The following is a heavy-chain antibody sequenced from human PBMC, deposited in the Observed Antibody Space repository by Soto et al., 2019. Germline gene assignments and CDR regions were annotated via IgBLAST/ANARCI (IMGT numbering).Heavy chain of an antibody. D-gene: IGHD4-17*01. CDR1: GYTFTSYD. CDR2: MNPNSGNT. V-gene: IGHV1-8*01. J-gene: IGHJ5*02. Sequence: QVQLVQSGAEVKKPGASVKVSCKASGYTFTSYDINWVRQATGQGLEYLGWMNPNSGNTGYVQKFQGRVTMTRDTSISTAYMELNSLGSEDTAVYFCARGVKYGAYSRWFDPWGQGTLVTVSS. CDR3: ARGVKYGAYSRWFDP.